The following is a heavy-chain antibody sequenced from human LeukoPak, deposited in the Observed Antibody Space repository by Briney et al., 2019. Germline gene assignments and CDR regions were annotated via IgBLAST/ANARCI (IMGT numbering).Heavy chain of an antibody. D-gene: IGHD5-12*01. CDR1: GFIFSSYN. CDR2: ITSTSGYI. Sequence: PGGSLRLSCVASGFIFSSYNMNWVRQAPGKGLEWVSSITSTSGYISYADSVKGRFTISRDNSKNTLYLQMNSLRAEDTAVYYCAKDRPGYDYYYYYGMDVWGQGTTVTVSS. CDR3: AKDRPGYDYYYYYGMDV. V-gene: IGHV3-21*04. J-gene: IGHJ6*02.